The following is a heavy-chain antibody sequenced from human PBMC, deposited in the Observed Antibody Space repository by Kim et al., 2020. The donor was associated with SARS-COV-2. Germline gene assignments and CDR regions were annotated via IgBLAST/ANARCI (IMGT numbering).Heavy chain of an antibody. J-gene: IGHJ6*02. Sequence: SVKVSCKASGGTFSSYAISWVRQAPGQGLEWMGGIIPIFGTANYAQKFQGRVTITADESTSTAYMELSSLRSEDTAVYYCATTHLPLRGLYYYYYGMDVWGQGTTVTVSS. D-gene: IGHD5-12*01. CDR2: IIPIFGTA. CDR1: GGTFSSYA. CDR3: ATTHLPLRGLYYYYYGMDV. V-gene: IGHV1-69*13.